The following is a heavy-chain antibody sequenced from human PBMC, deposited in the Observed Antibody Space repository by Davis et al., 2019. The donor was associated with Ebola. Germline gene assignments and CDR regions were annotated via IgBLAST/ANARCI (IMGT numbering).Heavy chain of an antibody. CDR3: AKAKGGYDGFDYYYYGMDV. J-gene: IGHJ6*02. V-gene: IGHV3-23*01. Sequence: PGGSLRLSCAASGFTFSSYAMSWVRQAPGKGLVWVSAISGSGGSTYYADSVKGRFTISRDNSKNTLYLQMNSLRAEDTAVYYCAKAKGGYDGFDYYYYGMDVWGQGTTVTVSS. D-gene: IGHD5-12*01. CDR2: ISGSGGST. CDR1: GFTFSSYA.